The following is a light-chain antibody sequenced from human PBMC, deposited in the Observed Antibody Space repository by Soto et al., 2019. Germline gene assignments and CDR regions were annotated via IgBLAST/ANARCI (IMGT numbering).Light chain of an antibody. J-gene: IGKJ1*01. CDR2: GAS. CDR3: QQYVTSPWT. CDR1: QSVSSSY. Sequence: EIVLTQSPGTLSLSPGERATLSCRASQSVSSSYLAWYQQKPGQAPRLLIYGASSRATGIPDRFSGSGSGTDFTLTINRLEPEDFAVYYCQQYVTSPWTFGQGTKVEIK. V-gene: IGKV3-20*01.